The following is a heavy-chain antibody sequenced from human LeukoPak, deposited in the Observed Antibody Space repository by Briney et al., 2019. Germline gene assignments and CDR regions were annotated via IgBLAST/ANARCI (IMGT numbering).Heavy chain of an antibody. Sequence: PGGSQSLSCAASGFTFSSYEMNWARQAPGKGLEWVSCISSSGSAIYYADSVKGRFTISRDNATNSLYLQMNSLRAEDTAVYYCARGEVIPDDWGQGTLVTVSS. D-gene: IGHD2-21*01. CDR2: ISSSGSAI. CDR3: ARGEVIPDD. CDR1: GFTFSSYE. J-gene: IGHJ4*02. V-gene: IGHV3-48*03.